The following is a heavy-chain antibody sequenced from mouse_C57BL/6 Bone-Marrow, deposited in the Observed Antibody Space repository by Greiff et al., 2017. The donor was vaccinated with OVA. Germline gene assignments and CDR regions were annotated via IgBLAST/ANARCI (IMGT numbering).Heavy chain of an antibody. Sequence: EVQLVESGAELVRPGASVKLSCTASGFNIKDDYMHWVKQRPEQGLEWIGWIDPENGDTEYASKFQGKATITADTSSNTAYLQLSSLTSEDTAVYYCAHYYGSSPGYFDVWGTGTTVTVSS. CDR2: IDPENGDT. D-gene: IGHD1-1*01. CDR1: GFNIKDDY. CDR3: AHYYGSSPGYFDV. V-gene: IGHV14-4*01. J-gene: IGHJ1*03.